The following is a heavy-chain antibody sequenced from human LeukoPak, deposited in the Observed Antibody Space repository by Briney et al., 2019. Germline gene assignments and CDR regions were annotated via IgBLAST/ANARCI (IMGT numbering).Heavy chain of an antibody. CDR3: ARSVEGYCSGTSCYYYYYYMDV. V-gene: IGHV4-39*07. CDR2: IYYSGST. J-gene: IGHJ6*03. D-gene: IGHD2-15*01. CDR1: GGSISSSSYY. Sequence: TTSETLSLTCTVSGGSISSSSYYWGWIRQPPGKGLEWIGSIYYSGSTYYNPSLKSRVTISVDTSKNQFSLKLSSVTAADTAVYYCARSVEGYCSGTSCYYYYYYMDVWGKGTTVTVSS.